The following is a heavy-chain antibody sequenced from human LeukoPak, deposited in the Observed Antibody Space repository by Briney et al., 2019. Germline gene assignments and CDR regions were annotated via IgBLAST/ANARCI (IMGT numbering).Heavy chain of an antibody. CDR1: GFTFSSYG. D-gene: IGHD6-19*01. V-gene: IGHV3-23*01. CDR2: ISGSGGST. Sequence: TGGSLRLSCAASGFTFSSYGMSWVRQAPGKGLEWVSAISGSGGSTYYADSVKGRFTISRDNSKNTLYPQMNSLRAEDTAVYYCAKGGGEEWLVHYYYYMDVWGKGTTVTVSS. CDR3: AKGGGEEWLVHYYYYMDV. J-gene: IGHJ6*03.